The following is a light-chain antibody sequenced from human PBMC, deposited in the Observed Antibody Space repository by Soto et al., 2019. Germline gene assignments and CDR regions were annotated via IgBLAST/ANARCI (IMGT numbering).Light chain of an antibody. CDR3: QQRANLPLT. Sequence: EIVLTQSPATVSLSPGERVTLSCRASQSVNIYLAWYQQKPGQAPRLLIYDASNRATGVPARFSGSGSGTDVTLTISSLESEDIAVYYCQQRANLPLTFGGGTKVEIK. V-gene: IGKV3-11*01. CDR2: DAS. J-gene: IGKJ4*01. CDR1: QSVNIY.